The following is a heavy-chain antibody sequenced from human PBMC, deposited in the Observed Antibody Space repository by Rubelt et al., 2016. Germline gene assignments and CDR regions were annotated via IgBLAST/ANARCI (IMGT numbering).Heavy chain of an antibody. Sequence: QVQLQESGPGLVKPSETLSLTCTVSGGSISSYNWSWIRQPPGKGLEWIGYIYYSGSTNYNPSLKRRATISVDTSKNRFSREVSSVTAADTAVYYCARHSSGWYEGAYFDYWGQGTLVTVSS. D-gene: IGHD6-19*01. V-gene: IGHV4-59*01. CDR3: ARHSSGWYEGAYFDY. J-gene: IGHJ4*02. CDR1: GGSISSYN. CDR2: IYYSGST.